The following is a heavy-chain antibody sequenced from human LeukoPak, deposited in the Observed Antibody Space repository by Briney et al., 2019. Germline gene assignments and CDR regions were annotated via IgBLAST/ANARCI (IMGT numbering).Heavy chain of an antibody. CDR2: INPNSGGT. V-gene: IGHV1-2*04. J-gene: IGHJ4*02. D-gene: IGHD6-13*01. Sequence: ASVKVSCKASGYTFTGYYMHWVRQAPGQGLEWMGWINPNSGGTNYAQKFQGWVTMTRDTSISTAYMELSRLRSDDTAVYYCARASPLRSSWYVVDYWGQGTLVTVSS. CDR1: GYTFTGYY. CDR3: ARASPLRSSWYVVDY.